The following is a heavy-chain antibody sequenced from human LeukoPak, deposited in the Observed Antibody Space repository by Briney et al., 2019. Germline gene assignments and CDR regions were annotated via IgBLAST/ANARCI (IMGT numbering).Heavy chain of an antibody. V-gene: IGHV3-64*01. CDR1: GFTFSSYA. Sequence: GGSLRLSCAASGFTFSSYAMHWVRQAPGKGLEYVSAISNNGGSTYYANSVKGRFTISRDNSKNTLYLQMGSLRAEDMAVYYCARDAPYCSSTSCYSDYWGQGTLVTVSS. CDR2: ISNNGGST. J-gene: IGHJ4*02. D-gene: IGHD2-2*01. CDR3: ARDAPYCSSTSCYSDY.